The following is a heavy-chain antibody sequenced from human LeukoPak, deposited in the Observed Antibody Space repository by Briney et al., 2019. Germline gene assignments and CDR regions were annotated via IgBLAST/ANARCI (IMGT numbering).Heavy chain of an antibody. J-gene: IGHJ6*03. CDR1: GFTFNNYA. D-gene: IGHD6-19*01. CDR2: ISGGGGNTGGST. Sequence: GEPLRLSCAASGFTFNNYAMSWVRQAPGKGLEWVSGISGGGGNTGGSTYYADSVKGRFTISRDNAKNSLYLQMNSLGAEDTAVYYCARDAQWLVPEGYFYYMDVWGKGTTVTVSS. V-gene: IGHV3-23*01. CDR3: ARDAQWLVPEGYFYYMDV.